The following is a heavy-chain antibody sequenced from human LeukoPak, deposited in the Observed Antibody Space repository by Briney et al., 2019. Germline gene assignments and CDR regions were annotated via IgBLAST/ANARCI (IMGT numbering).Heavy chain of an antibody. CDR2: ISGSGGST. D-gene: IGHD1-1*01. Sequence: PGGSLRLSCAASGFTFSSYGMSWVRQAPGKGLEWVSAISGSGGSTYYADSVKGRFTISRDNSKNSLYLQMNSLRAEDTAVYYCARGGWNQRPLDYWGQGTLVTVSS. CDR3: ARGGWNQRPLDY. V-gene: IGHV3-23*01. J-gene: IGHJ4*02. CDR1: GFTFSSYG.